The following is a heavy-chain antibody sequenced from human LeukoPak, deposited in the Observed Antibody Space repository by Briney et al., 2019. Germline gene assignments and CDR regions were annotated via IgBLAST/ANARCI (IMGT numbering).Heavy chain of an antibody. V-gene: IGHV3-23*01. CDR2: ISGSGGST. CDR3: AKDITRDFWSGYDDY. J-gene: IGHJ4*02. D-gene: IGHD3-3*01. Sequence: GGSLRLSCAASGFTFSSYAMSWVRQAPGKGLEWVSAISGSGGSTYYADSVKGRFTISRDNSKNTLYLQMNSLRAEDTAVYYCAKDITRDFWSGYDDYWGQGTLVTVSS. CDR1: GFTFSSYA.